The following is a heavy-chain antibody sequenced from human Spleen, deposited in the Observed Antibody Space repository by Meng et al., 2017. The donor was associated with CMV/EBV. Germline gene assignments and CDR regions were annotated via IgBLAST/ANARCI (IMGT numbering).Heavy chain of an antibody. Sequence: CKVSGSTFIVYVLHWLQQAPGKGLQWMGIICPEDGKTLHAEKFRGRVSMTADTSADTAYMELSSLRSEDTAVFFCATSSDVTTHYFDYWGQGALVTVSS. CDR3: ATSSDVTTHYFDY. CDR2: ICPEDGKT. CDR1: GSTFIVYV. D-gene: IGHD1-1*01. V-gene: IGHV1-69-2*01. J-gene: IGHJ4*02.